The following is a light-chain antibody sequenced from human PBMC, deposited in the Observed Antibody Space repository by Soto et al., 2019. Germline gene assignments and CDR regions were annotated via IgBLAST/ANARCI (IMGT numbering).Light chain of an antibody. CDR2: GAS. V-gene: IGKV3D-15*01. J-gene: IGKJ1*01. CDR1: ETISSN. CDR3: QQYKNWPRT. Sequence: EIVMTQSPATLSMSPGERATLSCRASETISSNLVWYQQKPGQAPRLLIHGASTRATGIPARFSGSGSGTEFPLTISSLQSEDFAVDYCQQYKNWPRTFGQGTKVEIK.